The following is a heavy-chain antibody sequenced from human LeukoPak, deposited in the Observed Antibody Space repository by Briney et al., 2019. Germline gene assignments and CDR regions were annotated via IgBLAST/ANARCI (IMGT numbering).Heavy chain of an antibody. D-gene: IGHD3-10*02. CDR1: GFTFSSYE. V-gene: IGHV3-48*03. CDR3: AELGITMIGGV. J-gene: IGHJ6*04. Sequence: GGSLRLSYAASGFTFSSYEMNWVRQAPGKGLEWVSYISSSGSTIYYADSVKGRFTISKDNAKNSLYLQMNSLRAEDTAVYYCAELGITMIGGVWGKGTTVTISS. CDR2: ISSSGSTI.